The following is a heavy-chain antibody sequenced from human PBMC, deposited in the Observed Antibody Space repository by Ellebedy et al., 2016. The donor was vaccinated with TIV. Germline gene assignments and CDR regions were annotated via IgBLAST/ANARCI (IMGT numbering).Heavy chain of an antibody. CDR2: IYPGDSDT. CDR3: ARPISTTVTTFPDDAFDI. V-gene: IGHV5-51*01. D-gene: IGHD4-17*01. CDR1: GYSFTSYW. Sequence: GESLKISCKGSGYSFTSYWIGWVRQMPGKGLEWMGIIYPGDSDTRYSPSFQGQVTISADKSISTAYLQWSSLKASDTAMYYCARPISTTVTTFPDDAFDIWGQGTMVTVSS. J-gene: IGHJ3*02.